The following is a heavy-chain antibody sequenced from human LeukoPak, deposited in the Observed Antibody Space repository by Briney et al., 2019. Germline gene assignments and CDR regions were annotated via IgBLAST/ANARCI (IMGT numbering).Heavy chain of an antibody. CDR1: GFTLSNYG. CDR2: ISGSGGST. J-gene: IGHJ5*02. Sequence: PGGSLRLSCAASGFTLSNYGMHWVRQAPGKGLEWVSAISGSGGSTYYADSVKGRFTISRDNSKNTLYLQMNSLRAEDTAVYYCAKDSPRSVVVAALNWFDPWGQGTLVTVSS. D-gene: IGHD2-15*01. V-gene: IGHV3-23*01. CDR3: AKDSPRSVVVAALNWFDP.